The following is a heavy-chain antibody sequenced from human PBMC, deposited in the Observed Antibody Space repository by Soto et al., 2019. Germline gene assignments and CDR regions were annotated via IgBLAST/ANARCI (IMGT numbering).Heavy chain of an antibody. CDR1: GFTFIKYA. V-gene: IGHV1-3*01. CDR2: INAGNGNT. CDR3: ARDYADIAVAGIPLLVH. D-gene: IGHD6-19*01. Sequence: QVPLVQSGAEVKKPGASVNVSCKASGFTFIKYAMHWVRQAPGQRPEWMGWINAGNGNTRYSQRWQGRVTITRDTSAGTVYMDLSSLRSEDTAVYYLARDYADIAVAGIPLLVHWGQGTRVTVSS. J-gene: IGHJ4*01.